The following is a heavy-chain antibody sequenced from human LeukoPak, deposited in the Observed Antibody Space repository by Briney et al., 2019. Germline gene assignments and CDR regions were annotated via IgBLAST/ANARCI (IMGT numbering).Heavy chain of an antibody. CDR3: ASIAVAGTADY. J-gene: IGHJ4*02. V-gene: IGHV3-43*01. D-gene: IGHD6-19*01. CDR1: GFTFDDYT. CDR2: ISWDGGST. Sequence: GGSLRLSCAASGFTFDDYTMHWVRQAPGKGLEWVSLISWDGGSTYYADSVKGRFTISRDNSKNSLYLQMNSLRTEDTALYYCASIAVAGTADYWGQGTLVTVSS.